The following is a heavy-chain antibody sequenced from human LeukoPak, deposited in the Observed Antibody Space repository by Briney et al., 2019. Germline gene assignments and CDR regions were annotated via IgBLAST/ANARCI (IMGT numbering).Heavy chain of an antibody. CDR1: GFTFSSYE. CDR2: ISSSGSTI. J-gene: IGHJ4*02. V-gene: IGHV3-48*03. D-gene: IGHD6-13*01. CDR3: ARGEPEQQTIDY. Sequence: GGSLRLSCAASGFTFSSYEMNWVRQAPGKGLEWVSYISSSGSTIYYADSVKGRFTISRDNAKNSLYLQMNSLRAEDTAVYYCARGEPEQQTIDYWGQGALVTVSS.